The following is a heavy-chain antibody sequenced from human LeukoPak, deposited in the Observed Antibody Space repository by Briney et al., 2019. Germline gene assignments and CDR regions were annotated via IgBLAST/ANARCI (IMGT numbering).Heavy chain of an antibody. Sequence: SETLSLTCTVSGGSISSGGYYWSWIRQHPGKGLEWIGYIYYSGSTYYNPSLKSRVTISVDTSKNQFSLKLSSVTAADTAVYYCARYRHGLGFCHWGPGTLGNGS. V-gene: IGHV4-31*03. CDR3: ARYRHGLGFCH. CDR1: GGSISSGGYY. J-gene: IGHJ4*01. CDR2: IYYSGST. D-gene: IGHD5-18*01.